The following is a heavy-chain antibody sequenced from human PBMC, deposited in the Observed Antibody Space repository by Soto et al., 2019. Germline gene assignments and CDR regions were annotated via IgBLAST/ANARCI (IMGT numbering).Heavy chain of an antibody. J-gene: IGHJ4*02. Sequence: QITLKESGPTLVKPTQTLTLTCTFSGFSLSTSGVGVGWIRRPPGKALGWLALIYWDDDKRYTPSLKSRLTITKDTSKNQVVLTMTNMDPVDTATYYCAHTVGGCSGGSCYSFDYWGQGTLVTVSS. CDR1: GFSLSTSGVG. CDR3: AHTVGGCSGGSCYSFDY. V-gene: IGHV2-5*02. CDR2: IYWDDDK. D-gene: IGHD2-15*01.